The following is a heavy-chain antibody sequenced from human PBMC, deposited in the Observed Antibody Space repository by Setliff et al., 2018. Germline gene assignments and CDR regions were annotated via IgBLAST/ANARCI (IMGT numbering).Heavy chain of an antibody. D-gene: IGHD1-26*01. CDR2: IFYNGMA. CDR1: GASIRNNYY. J-gene: IGHJ3*02. Sequence: PSETLSLTCAVSGASIRNNYYWGWIRQSPGTGLEWSGSIFYNGMAYYNPSLKSRVTMSVDTSKNQFSLNLSSVTAADTAIYYCARDASASDGRNAFDTWGQGTMVTVSS. V-gene: IGHV4-39*07. CDR3: ARDASASDGRNAFDT.